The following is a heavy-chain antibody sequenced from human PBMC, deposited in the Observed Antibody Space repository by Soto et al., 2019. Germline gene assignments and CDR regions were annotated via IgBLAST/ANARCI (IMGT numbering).Heavy chain of an antibody. CDR1: GGSIISYY. CDR2: IYYSGST. D-gene: IGHD3-3*01. CDR3: ARSRITIFGVVITPDWFDP. J-gene: IGHJ5*02. V-gene: IGHV4-59*01. Sequence: SETLSLTCTVSGGSIISYYWSWIRQPPGKGLEWIGYIYYSGSTNYNPSLKSRVTISVDTSKNQFSLKLSSVTAADTAVYYCARSRITIFGVVITPDWFDPWGQGTLVTVSS.